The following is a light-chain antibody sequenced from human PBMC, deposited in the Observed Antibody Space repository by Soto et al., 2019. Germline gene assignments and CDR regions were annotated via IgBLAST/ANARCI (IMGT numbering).Light chain of an antibody. CDR1: QSISSW. J-gene: IGKJ1*01. CDR3: QQYNSYSWT. V-gene: IGKV1-5*01. CDR2: DAS. Sequence: DIQMTQSPSTLSASVGDRVTITCRASQSISSWLAWYQQKPGKAPKLLIYDASSLESGVPSRFSGSGSGTEFTLTISSRQPDYVATYYCQQYNSYSWTLGQGTKVQIK.